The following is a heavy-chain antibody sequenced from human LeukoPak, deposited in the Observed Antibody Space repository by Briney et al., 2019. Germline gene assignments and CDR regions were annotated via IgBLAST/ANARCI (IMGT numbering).Heavy chain of an antibody. Sequence: SVKVSCKASGGTFSSYAISWVRQAPGQGLEWMGGIIPIFGTANYAQKFQGRVTITADESTSTAYMELSSLRSEDTAVYYCAIPETYYYGSGSYKRVYYYYGMDVWGKGTTVTASS. V-gene: IGHV1-69*13. CDR3: AIPETYYYGSGSYKRVYYYYGMDV. D-gene: IGHD3-10*01. CDR1: GGTFSSYA. CDR2: IIPIFGTA. J-gene: IGHJ6*04.